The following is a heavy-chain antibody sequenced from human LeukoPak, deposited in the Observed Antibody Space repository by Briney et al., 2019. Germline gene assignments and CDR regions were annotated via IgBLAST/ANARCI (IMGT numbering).Heavy chain of an antibody. D-gene: IGHD3-3*01. CDR3: ARAWRSYYFDY. J-gene: IGHJ4*02. CDR1: GFTFSDHY. CDR2: TKNKAYDYTT. Sequence: GGSLRLSCAASGFTFSDHYMDWVRQAPGKGLEWIGRTKNKAYDYTTQYAASVKGRFTISRDDSKSIAYLQMNSLETEDTAVYYCARAWRSYYFDYWGQGTLVTVSS. V-gene: IGHV3-72*01.